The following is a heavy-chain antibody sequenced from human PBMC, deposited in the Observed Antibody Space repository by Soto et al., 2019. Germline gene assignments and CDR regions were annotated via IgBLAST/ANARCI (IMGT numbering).Heavy chain of an antibody. CDR1: GFTFSSYA. CDR2: ISGSGGST. CDR3: PKDEYDSRGSSYYYAMDV. D-gene: IGHD3-22*01. V-gene: IGHV3-23*01. Sequence: PGGSLRLSCAASGFTFSSYAMGWVRRAPGKGLEWVSAISGSGGSTYYADSVKGRFTISRDNSKNTLYLQMNSLRAEDTAVYYCPKDEYDSRGSSYYYAMDVWGQGPTVTVSS. J-gene: IGHJ6*02.